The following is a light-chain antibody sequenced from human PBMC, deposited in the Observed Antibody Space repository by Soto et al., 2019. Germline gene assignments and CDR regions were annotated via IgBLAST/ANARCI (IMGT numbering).Light chain of an antibody. V-gene: IGKV3-15*01. CDR2: GAS. J-gene: IGKJ1*01. Sequence: EIVMTQSPATLSVSPGERATLSCRASQSVSSNLAWYQQKPGQAPRLLIYGASTRATGIPARFSGSGSGTEFTLTISSLQSEDFAVYYCQQYNNWPRTFGQGTKVKI. CDR1: QSVSSN. CDR3: QQYNNWPRT.